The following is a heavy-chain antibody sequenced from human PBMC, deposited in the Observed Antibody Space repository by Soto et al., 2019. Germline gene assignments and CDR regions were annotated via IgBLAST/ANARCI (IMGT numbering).Heavy chain of an antibody. CDR1: GFTFSSYS. CDR2: ISSSSYI. Sequence: KPGGSLRLSCAASGFTFSSYSMNWVRQAPGKGLEWVSSISSSSYIYYADSVKGRFTISRDNAKNSLYLQMNSLRAEDTAVYYCAREVGTGDFDYWGQGTLVTVSS. V-gene: IGHV3-21*01. J-gene: IGHJ4*02. D-gene: IGHD1-1*01. CDR3: AREVGTGDFDY.